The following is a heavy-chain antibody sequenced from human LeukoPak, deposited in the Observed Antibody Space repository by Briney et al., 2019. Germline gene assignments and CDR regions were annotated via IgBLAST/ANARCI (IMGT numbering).Heavy chain of an antibody. Sequence: PGRSLRLSCAASGFTFSSYAMHWVRQAPGKGLEWVAVISYDGSNKYYADSVKGRFTVSRDNSKNTLYLQMNSLRTEDTAVYYCAKGDSSWGQGTMVTVSS. V-gene: IGHV3-30-3*01. J-gene: IGHJ3*01. CDR3: AKGDSS. CDR1: GFTFSSYA. D-gene: IGHD3-22*01. CDR2: ISYDGSNK.